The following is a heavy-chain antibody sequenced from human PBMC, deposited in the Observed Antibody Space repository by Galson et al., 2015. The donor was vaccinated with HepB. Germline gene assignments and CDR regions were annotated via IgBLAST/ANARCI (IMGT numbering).Heavy chain of an antibody. CDR2: ISAYNGNT. Sequence: SVKVSCKASGYTFTSYGISWVRQAPGQGLEWMGWISAYNGNTNYAQKLQGRVTMTTDTSTSTAYMELRSLRSDDTAVYYCARDFYYDSSGYSYYYYGMDVWGQGTTVTVSS. CDR1: GYTFTSYG. J-gene: IGHJ6*02. CDR3: ARDFYYDSSGYSYYYYGMDV. V-gene: IGHV1-18*04. D-gene: IGHD3-22*01.